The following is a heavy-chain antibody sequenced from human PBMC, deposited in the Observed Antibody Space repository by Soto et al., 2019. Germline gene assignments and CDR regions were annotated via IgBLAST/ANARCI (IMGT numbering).Heavy chain of an antibody. J-gene: IGHJ5*02. CDR2: ISGSGGST. D-gene: IGHD4-4*01. Sequence: PGGSLRLSCAASGFTFSSYAMSWVRQAPGKGLEWVSAISGSGGSTYYADSVKGRFTISRDNSKNTLYLQMNSLRAEDTAVYYCAKRNDYSNYRGRWFDPWGQGTLVTVSS. CDR1: GFTFSSYA. CDR3: AKRNDYSNYRGRWFDP. V-gene: IGHV3-23*01.